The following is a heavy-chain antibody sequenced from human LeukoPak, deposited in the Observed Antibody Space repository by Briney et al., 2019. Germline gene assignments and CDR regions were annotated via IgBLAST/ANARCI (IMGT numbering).Heavy chain of an antibody. J-gene: IGHJ4*02. Sequence: KLSETLSLTCTVSGGSISSGTYYWGWIRQPPGKGLEWIGSIYNSGSTYYNPSLKSRVTISVDTSKNQFSLKLSSVTAADTAVYYCASYDFWSGYTYDHWGQGSLVTVSS. V-gene: IGHV4-39*01. CDR2: IYNSGST. D-gene: IGHD3-3*01. CDR3: ASYDFWSGYTYDH. CDR1: GGSISSGTYY.